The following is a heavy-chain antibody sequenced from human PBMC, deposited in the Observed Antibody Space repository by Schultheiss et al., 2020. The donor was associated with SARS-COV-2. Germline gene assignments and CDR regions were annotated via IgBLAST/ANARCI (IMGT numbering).Heavy chain of an antibody. V-gene: IGHV3-21*04. CDR1: GFTFSSYS. Sequence: GGSLRLSCAASGFTFSSYSMNWVRQAPGKGLEWVSSISSSSSYIYYADSVKGRFTISRDNSKNTLYLQMNSLRAEDTAVYYCASASRDYGDYYGMDVWGQGTTVTVSS. J-gene: IGHJ6*02. CDR2: ISSSSSYI. D-gene: IGHD4-17*01. CDR3: ASASRDYGDYYGMDV.